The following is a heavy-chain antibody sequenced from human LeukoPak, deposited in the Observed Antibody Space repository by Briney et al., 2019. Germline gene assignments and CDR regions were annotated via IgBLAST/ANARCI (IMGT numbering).Heavy chain of an antibody. D-gene: IGHD4-17*01. CDR2: INPNNGGT. Sequence: ASVTVSCKASGYTLTGYYMHWVRQAPGQGLEWMGWINPNNGGTNYAQKFQGRVTMTRDTSISTAYMELSRLRSDDTAVYYCAGETVTGYYYMDVWGKGTTVTVSS. CDR1: GYTLTGYY. J-gene: IGHJ6*03. V-gene: IGHV1-2*02. CDR3: AGETVTGYYYMDV.